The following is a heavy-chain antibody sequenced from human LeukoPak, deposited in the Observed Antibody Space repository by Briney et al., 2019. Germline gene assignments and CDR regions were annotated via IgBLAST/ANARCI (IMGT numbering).Heavy chain of an antibody. V-gene: IGHV1-18*01. Sequence: GASVKVSCKASGYTFTSYGISWVRQAPGQGLEWMGWISAYNGNTNYAQKLQGRVTMTTDTSTSTAYMELRSLRSDDTAVYYCASRGDDYGDYVLGPGAFDIWGQGIMVTVSS. CDR3: ASRGDDYGDYVLGPGAFDI. CDR1: GYTFTSYG. CDR2: ISAYNGNT. D-gene: IGHD4-17*01. J-gene: IGHJ3*02.